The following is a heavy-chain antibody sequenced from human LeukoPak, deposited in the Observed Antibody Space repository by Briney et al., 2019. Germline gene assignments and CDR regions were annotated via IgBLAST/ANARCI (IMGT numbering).Heavy chain of an antibody. Sequence: VGSLRLSCAASGFTFSSYAMNWVRQAPGKGLEWVAMISGSGGRTYYADSVKGRFTISRDNSKNTLYLQMNSLRAEDKAVYYCAKDLDSSGYYLGENFDYWGQGTLVTVSS. D-gene: IGHD3-22*01. CDR2: ISGSGGRT. V-gene: IGHV3-23*01. CDR1: GFTFSSYA. CDR3: AKDLDSSGYYLGENFDY. J-gene: IGHJ4*02.